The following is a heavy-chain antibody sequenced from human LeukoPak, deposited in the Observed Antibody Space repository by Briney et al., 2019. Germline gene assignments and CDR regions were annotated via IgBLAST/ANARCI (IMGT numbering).Heavy chain of an antibody. CDR3: ARGVKVATTYFEY. CDR1: GFTFSSYG. Sequence: PGGSLRLSCAASGFTFSSYGMHWVRQAPGKGLEWVAVISYDGSNKYYADSVKGRFTISRDNAKNSLYLQMNSLTAEDTAVYYCARGVKVATTYFEYWGQGTLVTVSS. V-gene: IGHV3-30*03. J-gene: IGHJ4*02. CDR2: ISYDGSNK. D-gene: IGHD5-12*01.